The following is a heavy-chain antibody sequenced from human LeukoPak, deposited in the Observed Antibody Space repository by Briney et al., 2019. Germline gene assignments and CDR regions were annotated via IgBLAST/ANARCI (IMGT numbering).Heavy chain of an antibody. V-gene: IGHV3-7*01. CDR1: GFTFSSYW. J-gene: IGHJ4*02. D-gene: IGHD6-13*01. CDR3: ARGLQSIAADEYYFDY. CDR2: IKQDGSEK. Sequence: GGSLRLSCAASGFTFSSYWMSWVRQAPGKGLEWVANIKQDGSEKHYVDSVKGRFTISRDNAKNSLYLQMNSLRAEDTAVNYCARGLQSIAADEYYFDYWGQGTLVTVSS.